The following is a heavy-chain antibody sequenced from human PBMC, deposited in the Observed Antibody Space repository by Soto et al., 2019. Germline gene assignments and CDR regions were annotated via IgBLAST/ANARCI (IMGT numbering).Heavy chain of an antibody. CDR1: GGSISSGGYY. CDR2: IYYSGST. V-gene: IGHV4-31*03. Sequence: SETLSLTCTVSGGSISSGGYYWSWIRQHPGKGLEWIGYIYYSGSTYYNPSLKSRVTISVDTSKNQFSLKLSSVTAADTAVYYCARAVIAAAGTPEGDYYYYGMDVWGQGTTVTVSS. CDR3: ARAVIAAAGTPEGDYYYYGMDV. J-gene: IGHJ6*02. D-gene: IGHD6-13*01.